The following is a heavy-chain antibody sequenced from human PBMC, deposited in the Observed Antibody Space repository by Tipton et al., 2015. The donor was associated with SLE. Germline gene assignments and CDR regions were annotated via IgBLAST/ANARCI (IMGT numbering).Heavy chain of an antibody. CDR2: IYYSGTT. J-gene: IGHJ1*01. V-gene: IGHV4-39*07. CDR1: GASISSTSYY. D-gene: IGHD3-10*01. CDR3: ARHGSGRIGDFED. Sequence: TLSLTCTVSGASISSTSYYWGWIRQAPGKGLEWIGSIYYSGTTYYNPSLKSRVTVSVDTSKNQFSLKLTSVTAADTALYYCARHGSGRIGDFEDWGQGTLVTVSS.